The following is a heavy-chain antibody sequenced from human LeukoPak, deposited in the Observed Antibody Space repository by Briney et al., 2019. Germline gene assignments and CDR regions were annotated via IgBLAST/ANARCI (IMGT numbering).Heavy chain of an antibody. V-gene: IGHV3-7*01. CDR1: GFTFSSYW. CDR3: VSHLRGDCEIDY. D-gene: IGHD2-21*02. CDR2: IKQDGSEK. Sequence: GGSLRLSCAASGFTFSSYWMSWVRQAPGMGLEWVANIKQDGSEKYYVDSVKGRFTISRDNAKNSLYLQMNSLRAEDTAVYYCVSHLRGDCEIDYWGQGTLVTVSS. J-gene: IGHJ4*02.